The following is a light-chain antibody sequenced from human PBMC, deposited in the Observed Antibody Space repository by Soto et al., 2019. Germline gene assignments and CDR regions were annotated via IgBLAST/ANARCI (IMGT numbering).Light chain of an antibody. CDR2: AAS. Sequence: DSRMIQSPSSMSASVGDRVTITCRASQSISSYLNWYQQKPGKAPKLLIYAASSLQSGVPSRFSGSGSGTDFTLTISNLQPEDSAIYYCQERKTFGQGTKVEIK. V-gene: IGKV1-39*01. J-gene: IGKJ1*01. CDR3: QERKT. CDR1: QSISSY.